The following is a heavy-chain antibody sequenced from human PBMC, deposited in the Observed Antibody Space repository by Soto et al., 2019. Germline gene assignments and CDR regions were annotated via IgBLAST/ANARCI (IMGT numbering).Heavy chain of an antibody. D-gene: IGHD3-3*01. CDR1: GGSISGYY. J-gene: IGHJ5*02. CDR3: ARGQRFSDWFDP. V-gene: IGHV4-4*07. Sequence: PSWTLSLTCTVSGGSISGYYWTWIRQAAGKGLEWIGRIYSSGTTKYNPSLKIRVTMSLDTSKNQFSLRLSSVTATDTAVYYCARGQRFSDWFDPWGPGTLVTGSS. CDR2: IYSSGTT.